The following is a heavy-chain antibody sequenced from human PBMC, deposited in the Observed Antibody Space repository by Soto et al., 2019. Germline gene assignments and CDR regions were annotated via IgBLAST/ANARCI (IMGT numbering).Heavy chain of an antibody. V-gene: IGHV1-69*01. CDR1: GGTFSSYA. J-gene: IGHJ6*02. CDR3: ARSPLGTYYGMEF. CDR2: IIPIFGTA. Sequence: QVQLVQSWAEVKKPGSSVTISCKASGGTFSSYAISWVRQAHVQGLEWMGGIIPIFGTANYAQKFQVRVTITADESTITAYRELSSLRAEDTAVYYCARSPLGTYYGMEFWGQGTKVSVAS. D-gene: IGHD3-16*01.